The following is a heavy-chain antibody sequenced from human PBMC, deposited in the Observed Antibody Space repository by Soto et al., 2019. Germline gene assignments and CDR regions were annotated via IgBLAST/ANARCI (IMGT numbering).Heavy chain of an antibody. J-gene: IGHJ4*02. CDR1: GFTVSSNY. V-gene: IGHV3-66*04. Sequence: GGSLRLSCAAPGFTVSSNYMSWVRQAPGKGLEWVSVIYSGGSTYYADSVKGRFSISRDNSKNTLYLQMNSLRAEDTAVYYCARQYIWGSYRNDYWGQGTLVTVSS. CDR2: IYSGGST. D-gene: IGHD3-16*02. CDR3: ARQYIWGSYRNDY.